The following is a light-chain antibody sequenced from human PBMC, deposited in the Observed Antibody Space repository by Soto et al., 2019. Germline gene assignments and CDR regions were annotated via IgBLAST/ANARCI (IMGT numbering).Light chain of an antibody. CDR3: CSYATSTTWV. J-gene: IGLJ3*02. CDR1: SSDVGSNNL. Sequence: QSVLTQPASVSGSPGQSITISCTGSSSDVGSNNLVSWYQQLPGKAPKLMIYEGSERPSGVSHRFSGSKSGNTASLTISGLQSEDEADYYCCSYATSTTWVFGGGTKRTVL. V-gene: IGLV2-23*01. CDR2: EGS.